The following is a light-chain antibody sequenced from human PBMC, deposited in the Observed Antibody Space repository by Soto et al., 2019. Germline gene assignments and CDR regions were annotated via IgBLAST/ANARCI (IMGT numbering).Light chain of an antibody. Sequence: QSALTQPPSASGSRGQSVAISCTGTSSDVGAFDYVSWYQHHPGKVPKLLIYDVTKRPSGVPDRFSGSKSGNTASLTVSGLQAEDEAEYYCSSYAGSNNWVFGGGTKRTVL. CDR2: DVT. V-gene: IGLV2-8*01. CDR1: SSDVGAFDY. CDR3: SSYAGSNNWV. J-gene: IGLJ3*02.